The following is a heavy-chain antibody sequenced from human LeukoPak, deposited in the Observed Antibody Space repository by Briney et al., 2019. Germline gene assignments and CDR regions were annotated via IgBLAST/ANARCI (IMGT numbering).Heavy chain of an antibody. V-gene: IGHV4-39*01. Sequence: SETLSLMCTVSGGSINSSSYYWGWIRQPPAKGLERNGCIYYIGRTYYNPSLKSRVTISVDTSKIQLSLKLSSVTAADTAVYYCARNNDQCSGGSCYGNYWYFDLWGRGTLVTVSS. D-gene: IGHD2-15*01. CDR3: ARNNDQCSGGSCYGNYWYFDL. CDR1: GGSINSSSYY. J-gene: IGHJ2*01. CDR2: IYYIGRT.